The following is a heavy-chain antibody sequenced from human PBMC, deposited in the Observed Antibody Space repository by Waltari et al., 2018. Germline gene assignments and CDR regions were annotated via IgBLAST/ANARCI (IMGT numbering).Heavy chain of an antibody. D-gene: IGHD3-16*01. CDR2: ISSSGSRI. J-gene: IGHJ4*02. CDR1: GFIFSDYF. Sequence: QVQLVESGGGLVKPGGSLRLSCAASGFIFSDYFMSWIRQAPGKGLEWVSHISSSGSRIYYADSMKGRFTISRDNAKNSLYLQMNSLRVEDMAMYYCARDWMGAGPAPSFDYWGQGTLVTVSS. V-gene: IGHV3-11*01. CDR3: ARDWMGAGPAPSFDY.